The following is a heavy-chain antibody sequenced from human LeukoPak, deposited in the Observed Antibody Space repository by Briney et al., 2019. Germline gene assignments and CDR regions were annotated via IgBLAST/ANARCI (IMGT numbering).Heavy chain of an antibody. J-gene: IGHJ4*02. CDR2: ISSTETYI. CDR3: AREPTAMIL. D-gene: IGHD5-18*01. V-gene: IGHV3-21*01. CDR1: GFTFSSYS. Sequence: PGGSLRLSCAASGFTFSSYSMNWVRQTPGKGLEWVSSISSTETYIYYADSVKGRFTISRDNAKNSLYLQMNSLRAEDTAVYYCAREPTAMILWGQGTLVTVSS.